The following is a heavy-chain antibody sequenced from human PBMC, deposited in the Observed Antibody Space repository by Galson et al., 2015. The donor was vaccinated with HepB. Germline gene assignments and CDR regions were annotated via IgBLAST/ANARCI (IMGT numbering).Heavy chain of an antibody. CDR2: IGTAGDT. D-gene: IGHD6-13*01. CDR3: ARAGSSSWYRYGMDV. J-gene: IGHJ6*02. Sequence: SLRLSCAASGFTFSSYDMHWVSQATGKGLEWVSAIGTAGDTYYPGSVKGRFTISRENAKNSLYLQMNSLRAGDTAVYYCARAGSSSWYRYGMDVWGQGITVTVSS. V-gene: IGHV3-13*04. CDR1: GFTFSSYD.